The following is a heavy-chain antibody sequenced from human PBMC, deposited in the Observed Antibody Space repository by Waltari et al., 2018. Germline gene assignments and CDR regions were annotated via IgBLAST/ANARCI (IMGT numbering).Heavy chain of an antibody. V-gene: IGHV1-2*04. CDR1: GYTFTGYY. CDR3: ARGGGRYYDSSGYYSNFDY. D-gene: IGHD3-22*01. J-gene: IGHJ4*02. CDR2: TNPNSGCT. Sequence: QVQLVQSGAEVKKPGASVKVSCKASGYTFTGYYMHWVRQAPGQGLEWMGWTNPNSGCTNYAQQFQGWVTMARDPSISTAYMELSRLRSDDTAVYYCARGGGRYYDSSGYYSNFDYWGQGTLVIVSS.